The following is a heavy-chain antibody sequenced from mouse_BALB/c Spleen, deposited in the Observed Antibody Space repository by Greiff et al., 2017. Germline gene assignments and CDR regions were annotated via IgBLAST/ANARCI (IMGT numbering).Heavy chain of an antibody. CDR3: ARDEGYGSSYYAMDY. CDR1: GFTFSDYY. V-gene: IGHV5-4*02. CDR2: ISDGGSYT. D-gene: IGHD1-1*01. J-gene: IGHJ4*01. Sequence: EVQLVESGGGLVKPGGSLKLSCAASGFTFSDYYMYWVRQTPEKRLEWVATISDGGSYTYYPDSVKGRFTISRDNAKNNLYLQMSSLKSEDTAMYYCARDEGYGSSYYAMDYWGQGTSVSVSS.